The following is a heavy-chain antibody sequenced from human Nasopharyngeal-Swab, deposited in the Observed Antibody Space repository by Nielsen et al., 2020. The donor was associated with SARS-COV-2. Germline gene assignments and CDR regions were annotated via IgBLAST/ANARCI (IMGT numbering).Heavy chain of an antibody. CDR1: GFTFDDYT. CDR2: ISWDGGST. Sequence: GESLKISCAASGFTFDDYTMHWVRQAPGKGLEWVSLISWDGGSTYYADSVKGRFTISRDNSKNSLYLQMNSLRTEDTALYYCAKDMDTAMVTGGFDYWGQGTLVTVSS. J-gene: IGHJ4*02. D-gene: IGHD5-18*01. V-gene: IGHV3-43*01. CDR3: AKDMDTAMVTGGFDY.